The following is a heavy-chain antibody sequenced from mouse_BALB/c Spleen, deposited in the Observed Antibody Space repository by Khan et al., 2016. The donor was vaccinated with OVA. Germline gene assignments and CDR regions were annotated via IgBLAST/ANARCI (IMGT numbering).Heavy chain of an antibody. D-gene: IGHD1-1*02. CDR3: ARVYGGDFDY. Sequence: EVKLLESGPGLVKPSQSLSLTCTVTGYSITSDYAWNWIRQFPGNKLEWMGFISYSGNTNYNPSLKSRISITRDTSKNQFFLQLNSVTTEDTATYYCARVYGGDFDYWGQGTPLTVSS. CDR1: GYSITSDYA. V-gene: IGHV3-2*02. J-gene: IGHJ2*01. CDR2: ISYSGNT.